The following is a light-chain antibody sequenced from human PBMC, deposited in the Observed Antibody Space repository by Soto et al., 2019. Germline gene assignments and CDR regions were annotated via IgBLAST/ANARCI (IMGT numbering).Light chain of an antibody. CDR2: GAS. J-gene: IGKJ1*01. CDR1: QSVSSD. CDR3: QQYNSWLWT. V-gene: IGKV3-15*01. Sequence: EIVMTQSPATLSVSPGDRATLSCRASQSVSSDLAWYQQKPGQAPRLLIYGASTRATGIPTRFSGSGSGTEFTLIISSLQSEDSAVYYCQQYNSWLWTFGQGTKVEIK.